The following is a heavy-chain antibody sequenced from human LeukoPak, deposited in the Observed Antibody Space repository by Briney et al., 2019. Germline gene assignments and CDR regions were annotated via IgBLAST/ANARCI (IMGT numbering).Heavy chain of an antibody. D-gene: IGHD3-22*01. CDR3: ARESPYYYDIPQRGTHEDFDY. J-gene: IGHJ4*02. CDR2: IIPIFGTA. Sequence: ASVKVSCKASGGTFSSYAISWVRQAPGQGLEWMGGIIPIFGTANYAQKFQGRVTITADESTSTAYMELSSLRSEDTAVYYCARESPYYYDIPQRGTHEDFDYWGQGTLVTVSS. CDR1: GGTFSSYA. V-gene: IGHV1-69*13.